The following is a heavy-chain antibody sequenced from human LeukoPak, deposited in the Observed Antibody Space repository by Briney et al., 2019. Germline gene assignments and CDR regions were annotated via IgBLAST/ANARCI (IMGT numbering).Heavy chain of an antibody. CDR2: TYYKSKWYN. J-gene: IGHJ5*02. CDR1: GDSVSSNSAA. Sequence: SQTLSLTCALSGDSVSSNSAAWNWIRQSPSRGLEWLGSTYYKSKWYNDHTVSVKSRVTINPDTSKNQFSLQLNSVTAEDTDVYYCARDRTAAAALSWFDPWGQGTLVTVSS. V-gene: IGHV6-1*01. CDR3: ARDRTAAAALSWFDP. D-gene: IGHD6-13*01.